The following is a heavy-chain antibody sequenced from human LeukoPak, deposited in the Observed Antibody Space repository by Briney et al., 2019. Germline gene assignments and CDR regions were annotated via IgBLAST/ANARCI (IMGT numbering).Heavy chain of an antibody. CDR2: IYYDGSA. J-gene: IGHJ5*02. CDR1: GGSITSSSHY. Sequence: PSETLSLTCTVSGGSITSSSHYWGWIRQPPGKGLQWLGLIYYDGSAYYNLSLKSRLTISIDTSKNQFSLKLTSVTAADTAVYYCARPVPSRLGWFDPWGQGTLVTVSS. CDR3: ARPVPSRLGWFDP. D-gene: IGHD1-1*01. V-gene: IGHV4-39*01.